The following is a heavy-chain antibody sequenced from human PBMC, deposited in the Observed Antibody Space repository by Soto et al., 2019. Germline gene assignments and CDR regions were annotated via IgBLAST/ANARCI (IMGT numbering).Heavy chain of an antibody. CDR2: IYSSGST. J-gene: IGHJ4*02. CDR3: ARVGSGSYFDN. V-gene: IGHV4-4*07. Sequence: ASETLSLTCTVSGDSISSFYCSWIRQPAGKGLEWIGRIYSSGSTNYNPSLKSRVIMSFDTSKNQFSLKLSSVTAADTAVYYCARVGSGSYFDNWGQGTLVTVSS. CDR1: GDSISSFY. D-gene: IGHD1-26*01.